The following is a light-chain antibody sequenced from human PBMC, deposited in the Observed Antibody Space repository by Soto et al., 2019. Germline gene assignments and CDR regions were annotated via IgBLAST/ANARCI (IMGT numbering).Light chain of an antibody. J-gene: IGKJ5*01. CDR1: QTIDNT. CDR2: DAS. CDR3: HQRTNWPIT. V-gene: IGKV3-15*01. Sequence: EIVMTQSPATLSLSPGERASLSCRASQTIDNTLAWYQRKPGQAPRLLIYDASTRATGVPARFSGSGSGTDFTLTISSLQSEDFAVYYCHQRTNWPITFGQGTRLEIK.